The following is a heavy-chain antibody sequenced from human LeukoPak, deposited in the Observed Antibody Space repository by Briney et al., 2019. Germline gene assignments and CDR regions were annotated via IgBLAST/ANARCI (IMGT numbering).Heavy chain of an antibody. D-gene: IGHD6-6*01. V-gene: IGHV4-59*01. J-gene: IGHJ5*02. Sequence: SETLSLTCTVSGGAISNYYWSWIRQPPGKGLERIGYIYYSGSTNYNPSLKSRVTISVDTSKNQFSLKLSSVTAADTAVYYCARKKFIAAGGFDPWGQGTLVTVSS. CDR3: ARKKFIAAGGFDP. CDR1: GGAISNYY. CDR2: IYYSGST.